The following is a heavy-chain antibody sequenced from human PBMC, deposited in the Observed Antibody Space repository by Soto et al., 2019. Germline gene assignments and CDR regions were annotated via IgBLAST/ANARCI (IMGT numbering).Heavy chain of an antibody. CDR2: INPNSGGT. V-gene: IGHV1-2*04. D-gene: IGHD3-10*01. Sequence: GASVKVSCKASGYTFTGYYMHWVRQAPGQGLEWMGWINPNSGGTNYAQKFQGWVTMTRDTSISTAYMELSRLRSDDTAVYYCARGSGTPLPPLYYYYYYMDVWGKGTTVTVSS. CDR3: ARGSGTPLPPLYYYYYYMDV. J-gene: IGHJ6*03. CDR1: GYTFTGYY.